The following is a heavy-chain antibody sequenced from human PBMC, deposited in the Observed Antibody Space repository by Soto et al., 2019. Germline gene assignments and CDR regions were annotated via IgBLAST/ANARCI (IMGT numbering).Heavy chain of an antibody. V-gene: IGHV1-69*06. Sequence: QVQLVQSGAEVKKPGSSVKVSCKSSGGTFGSYAISWVRQAPGQGLEWMGGVIPIFGTPHYAQKFHGRVTITADIPTSTAYLELSSLNSADTAVYYCAKIRWTISHQEDDAIWGPGTLVTVSS. J-gene: IGHJ4*02. CDR1: GGTFGSYA. D-gene: IGHD2-15*01. CDR2: VIPIFGTP. CDR3: AKIRWTISHQEDDAI.